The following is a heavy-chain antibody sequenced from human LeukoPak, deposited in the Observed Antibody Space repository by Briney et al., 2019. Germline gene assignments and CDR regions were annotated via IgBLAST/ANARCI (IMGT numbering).Heavy chain of an antibody. D-gene: IGHD5-18*01. J-gene: IGHJ4*02. CDR1: GGSFSGYY. CDR2: INHSGST. V-gene: IGHV4-34*01. CDR3: ARDMGYSYGSFDY. Sequence: SETLSLTCAVYGGSFSGYYWSWIRQPPGKGLEWIGEINHSGSTNYNPSLKSRVTISVDTSKNQFSLKLSSVTAADTAMYYCARDMGYSYGSFDYWGQGTLVTVSS.